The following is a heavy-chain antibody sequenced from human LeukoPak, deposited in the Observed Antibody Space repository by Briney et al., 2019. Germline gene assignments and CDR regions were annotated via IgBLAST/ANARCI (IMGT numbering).Heavy chain of an antibody. V-gene: IGHV3-30-3*01. CDR3: ARDRVVGIAAAGTMRY. J-gene: IGHJ4*02. CDR2: ISYDGSNK. Sequence: GGSLRLSCAASGFTFSSYAMHWVRQAPGKGLEWVAVISYDGSNKYYADSVKGRFTISRDNSKNTLYLQMNSLRAEDTAVYYCARDRVVGIAAAGTMRYWGQGTLVTVSS. D-gene: IGHD6-13*01. CDR1: GFTFSSYA.